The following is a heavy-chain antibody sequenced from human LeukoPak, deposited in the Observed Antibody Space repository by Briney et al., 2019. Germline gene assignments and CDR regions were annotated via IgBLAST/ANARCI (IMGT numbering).Heavy chain of an antibody. CDR3: AREKGYYYDSSDLGSNLNWFDP. CDR1: GGSISSGDYY. V-gene: IGHV4-30-4*08. CDR2: IYYSGST. D-gene: IGHD3-22*01. J-gene: IGHJ5*02. Sequence: SQTLSLTCTVSGGSISSGDYYWSWIRQPPGKGLEWIGYIYYSGSTYYNPSLKSRVTISVDTSKNQFSLKLSSVTAADTAVYYCAREKGYYYDSSDLGSNLNWFDPWGQGTLVTVSS.